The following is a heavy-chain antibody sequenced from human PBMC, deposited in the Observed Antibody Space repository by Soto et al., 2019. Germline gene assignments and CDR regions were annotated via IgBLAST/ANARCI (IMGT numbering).Heavy chain of an antibody. CDR3: AKEDYDEGDY. D-gene: IGHD3-22*01. CDR1: GFTFSSYG. Sequence: QVQLVESGGGVVQPGRSLRLSCAASGFTFSSYGMHWVRQAPGKGLEWVAVISYDGSNKYYADSVKGRFTISRDNSKNTLYPQMNSLRAEDTAVYYCAKEDYDEGDYWGQGTLVTVSS. CDR2: ISYDGSNK. V-gene: IGHV3-30*18. J-gene: IGHJ4*02.